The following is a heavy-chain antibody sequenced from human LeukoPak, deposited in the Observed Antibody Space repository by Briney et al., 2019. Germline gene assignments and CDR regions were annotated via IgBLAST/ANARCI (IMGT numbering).Heavy chain of an antibody. J-gene: IGHJ4*02. Sequence: SETLSLTCAVYGGSFSGYYWSWIRQPPGKGLEWIGEINHSGSTNYNPSLKSRVTISVDTSKSQFSLKLSSVIAADTAVYYCARRAYSSGFDYIDYWGQGTLVTVSS. D-gene: IGHD6-19*01. V-gene: IGHV4-34*01. CDR1: GGSFSGYY. CDR2: INHSGST. CDR3: ARRAYSSGFDYIDY.